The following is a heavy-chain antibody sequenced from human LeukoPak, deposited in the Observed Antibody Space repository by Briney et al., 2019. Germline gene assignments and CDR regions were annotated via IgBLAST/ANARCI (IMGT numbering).Heavy chain of an antibody. CDR1: GGSISSHY. Sequence: SETLSLTCTVSGGSISSHYWSWIRQPPGKGLEWIGYIYYSGSTNYNPSLKSRVAISVDTSKNQFSLKLSSVTAADTAVYYCASAPHVNYFDFWGQGALVTVST. J-gene: IGHJ4*02. D-gene: IGHD2/OR15-2a*01. V-gene: IGHV4-59*11. CDR3: ASAPHVNYFDF. CDR2: IYYSGST.